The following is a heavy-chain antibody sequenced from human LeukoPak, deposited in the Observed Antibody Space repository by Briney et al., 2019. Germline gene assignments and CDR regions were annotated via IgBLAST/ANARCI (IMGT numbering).Heavy chain of an antibody. Sequence: PGGSLRLSCAASGFTFSSYAMHWVRQAPGKGLEWVAVISYDGSNKYYADSVKGRFTISRDNSKNTLYLQMNSLRAEDKAVYYCAISNYYGSGTNPDYWGQGTLVTVSS. CDR3: AISNYYGSGTNPDY. CDR1: GFTFSSYA. J-gene: IGHJ4*02. V-gene: IGHV3-30-3*01. CDR2: ISYDGSNK. D-gene: IGHD3-10*01.